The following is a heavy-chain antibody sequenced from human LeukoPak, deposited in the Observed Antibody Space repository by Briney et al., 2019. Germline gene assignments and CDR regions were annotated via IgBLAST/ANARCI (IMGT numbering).Heavy chain of an antibody. CDR2: TSSSGTTI. CDR1: GFTFSNYE. CDR3: VSDAFDI. Sequence: PGGSLRLSCAASGFTFSNYEMNWVRQAPGKGLEWVSYTSSSGTTIYYADSVKGRFTISRDNAKNSLYLQMNSLRAEDTAVYYCVSDAFDIWGQGTMVTVSS. J-gene: IGHJ3*02. V-gene: IGHV3-48*03.